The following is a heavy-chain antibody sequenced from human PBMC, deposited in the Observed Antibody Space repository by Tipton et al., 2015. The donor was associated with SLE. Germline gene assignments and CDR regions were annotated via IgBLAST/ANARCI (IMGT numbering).Heavy chain of an antibody. CDR2: IYHSGST. CDR3: ARAREHYEIWSGYYM. J-gene: IGHJ4*02. D-gene: IGHD3-3*01. Sequence: TLSLTCTVSGGSISSYYWSWIRQPPGKGLEWIGGIYHSGSTYYNPSLKSRVTISVDTSKNQFSLKVSSVTAGDTAVYYCARAREHYEIWSGYYMWGQGTLVTVSS. V-gene: IGHV4-59*08. CDR1: GGSISSYY.